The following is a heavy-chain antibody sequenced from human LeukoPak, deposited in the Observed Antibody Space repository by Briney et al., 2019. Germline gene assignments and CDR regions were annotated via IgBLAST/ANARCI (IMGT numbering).Heavy chain of an antibody. J-gene: IGHJ3*02. CDR3: ARRDSSRWREGSFDI. V-gene: IGHV4-39*07. CDR1: GGSISSSSYY. Sequence: SETLSLTCTVSGGSISSSSYYWGWIRQPPGKGLEWIGSIYYSGSTYYNPSLKSRVTISLDTSMNQFSLKLSSVTTADTAVYYCARRDSSRWREGSFDIWGQGTMVTVSS. CDR2: IYYSGST. D-gene: IGHD4-11*01.